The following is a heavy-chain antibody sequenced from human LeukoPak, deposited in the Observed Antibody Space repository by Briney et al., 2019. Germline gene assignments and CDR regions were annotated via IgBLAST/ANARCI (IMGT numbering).Heavy chain of an antibody. V-gene: IGHV3-21*01. Sequence: GGSLRLSCAASGFTFDSYSMNWARQAPGKGLEWVSSISGDSTYIYNAGSVKGRFTISRDNAQASLYLQMISLRADDTAVYYCARVSGRLERQSDLDYWGQGTLVIVSS. CDR3: ARVSGRLERQSDLDY. D-gene: IGHD1-1*01. CDR1: GFTFDSYS. CDR2: ISGDSTYI. J-gene: IGHJ4*02.